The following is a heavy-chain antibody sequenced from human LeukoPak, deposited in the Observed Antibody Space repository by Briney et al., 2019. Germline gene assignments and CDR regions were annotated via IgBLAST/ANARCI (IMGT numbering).Heavy chain of an antibody. CDR2: ISGSGGST. V-gene: IGHV3-23*01. J-gene: IGHJ4*02. Sequence: GGSLRLSCAASGFTFSSYAMSWVRRAPGKGLEWVSAISGSGGSTYYADSVKGRFTISRDNSKNTLYLQMNSLRAEGTAVYYCAKTLFDCSGGSCYEAYDWGQGTLVTVSS. D-gene: IGHD2-15*01. CDR1: GFTFSSYA. CDR3: AKTLFDCSGGSCYEAYD.